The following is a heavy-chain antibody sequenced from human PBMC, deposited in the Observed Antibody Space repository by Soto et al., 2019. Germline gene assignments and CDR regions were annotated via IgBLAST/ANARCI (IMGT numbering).Heavy chain of an antibody. Sequence: PSETLSLTCAVYGGSFSGYYWSWLRQPPGKGLEWIGEINHSGSTNYNPSLKSRVTISVDTSKNQFSLKLSSVTAADTAVYYCARVDYGDYLNWFDPWGQGTLVTVS. CDR2: INHSGST. D-gene: IGHD4-17*01. V-gene: IGHV4-34*01. CDR1: GGSFSGYY. CDR3: ARVDYGDYLNWFDP. J-gene: IGHJ5*02.